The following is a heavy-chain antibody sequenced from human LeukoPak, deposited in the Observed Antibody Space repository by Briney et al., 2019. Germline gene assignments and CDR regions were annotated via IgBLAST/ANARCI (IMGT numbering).Heavy chain of an antibody. J-gene: IGHJ4*02. CDR2: ISAYNGNT. CDR1: GGTFSSYA. V-gene: IGHV1-18*01. CDR3: AREPGSGSYYGGYFDY. Sequence: ASVKVSCKASGGTFSSYAISWVRQAPGQGLEWMGWISAYNGNTNYAQKLQGRVTMTTDTSTSTAYMELRSLRSDDTAVYYCAREPGSGSYYGGYFDYWGQGTLVTVSS. D-gene: IGHD1-26*01.